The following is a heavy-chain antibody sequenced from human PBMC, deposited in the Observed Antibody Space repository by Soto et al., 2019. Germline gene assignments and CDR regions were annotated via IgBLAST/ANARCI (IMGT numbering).Heavy chain of an antibody. Sequence: QVQLVQSGAEVKKPGASVKVSCKASGYTFASYAISWMRQAPGQGLEWMGWISAYNGNTNYAQKLQGRVTMTTDTSTSTAYVELRSLRSDDTAVSDCARDPPPPDYWGQGTLVTVSS. CDR1: GYTFASYA. CDR2: ISAYNGNT. J-gene: IGHJ4*02. CDR3: ARDPPPPDY. V-gene: IGHV1-18*01.